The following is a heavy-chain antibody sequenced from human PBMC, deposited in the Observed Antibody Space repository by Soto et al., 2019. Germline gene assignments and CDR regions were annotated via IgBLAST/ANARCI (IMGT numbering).Heavy chain of an antibody. D-gene: IGHD6-19*01. Sequence: LAFNCHISGDSVSSDSTAWNWIRQSPARGLEWLGRTYYKSKWFYNYAVSVRSRIAIKSDTSKNQFSLQLNSVTPEDTAVYFCARGDQWLVYWGQGXLVTVSS. CDR3: ARGDQWLVY. CDR1: GDSVSSDSTA. J-gene: IGHJ4*02. V-gene: IGHV6-1*01. CDR2: TYYKSKWFY.